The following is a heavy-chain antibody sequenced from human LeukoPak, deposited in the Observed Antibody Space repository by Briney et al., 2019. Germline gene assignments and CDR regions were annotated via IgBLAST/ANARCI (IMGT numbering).Heavy chain of an antibody. J-gene: IGHJ5*02. V-gene: IGHV4-61*02. CDR1: GGSISSGSYY. Sequence: PSETLSLTCTVSGGSISSGSYYWSWIRQPAGKGLEWIGRIYTSGSTNYNPSLKSRVTISVDTSKNQFSLKLSSVTAADTAVYYCAGDISPAGYGSGSYYSGNWFDPWGQGTLVTVSS. CDR2: IYTSGST. D-gene: IGHD3-10*01. CDR3: AGDISPAGYGSGSYYSGNWFDP.